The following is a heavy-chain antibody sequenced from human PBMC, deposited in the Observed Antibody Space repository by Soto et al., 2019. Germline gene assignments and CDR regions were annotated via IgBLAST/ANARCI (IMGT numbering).Heavy chain of an antibody. D-gene: IGHD4-17*01. Sequence: SETLSLTCAVSGGSISSGGYSWSWIRQPPGKGLEWIGYIYHSGSTYYNPSLKSRVTISVDRSKNQYSLKLSSVTAADTAVYYCARGDPSVTTSFDYWGKGTLVTVSS. J-gene: IGHJ4*02. CDR2: IYHSGST. CDR1: GGSISSGGYS. V-gene: IGHV4-30-2*01. CDR3: ARGDPSVTTSFDY.